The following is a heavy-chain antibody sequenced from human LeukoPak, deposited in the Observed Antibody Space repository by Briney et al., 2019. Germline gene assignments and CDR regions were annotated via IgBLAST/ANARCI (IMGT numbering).Heavy chain of an antibody. CDR3: AKDRVYYDYVWGSYRPSYYFDY. V-gene: IGHV3-30*02. Sequence: GGSLRLSCAASGFTFSSYGMHWVRQAPGKGLEWVAFIRYDGSNKHYADSVKGRFTISRDNSKNTLYLQMNSLRAEDTAVYYCAKDRVYYDYVWGSYRPSYYFDYWGQGTLVTVSS. J-gene: IGHJ4*02. D-gene: IGHD3-16*02. CDR2: IRYDGSNK. CDR1: GFTFSSYG.